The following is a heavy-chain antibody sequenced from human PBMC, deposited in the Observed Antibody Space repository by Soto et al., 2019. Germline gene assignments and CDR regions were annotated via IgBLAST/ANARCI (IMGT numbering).Heavy chain of an antibody. V-gene: IGHV3-11*01. CDR3: ARLSSSIPEY. Sequence: QVQLVESGGGLVKPGGSLRLSCQVSGFTFDDYYMSWIRQSPGKGLEWIAYISGRGNTIFYRDSVKGRFTISRDNAWNSLYLQMNSLRAEDTAVYYCARLSSSIPEYWGQGTRVAVSS. J-gene: IGHJ4*02. D-gene: IGHD6-13*01. CDR1: GFTFDDYY. CDR2: ISGRGNTI.